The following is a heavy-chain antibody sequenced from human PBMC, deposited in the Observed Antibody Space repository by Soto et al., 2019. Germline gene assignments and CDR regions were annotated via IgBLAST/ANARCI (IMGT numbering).Heavy chain of an antibody. V-gene: IGHV1-3*01. Sequence: ASVKVSCEASGYTFTSYAMHWVRQAPGQRLEWMGWINAGNGNTKYSQKFQGRVAITRDTSASTAYMELSSLRSEDTAVYYCARDGVVPAAIRYYFDYWGQGTLVTVSS. CDR3: ARDGVVPAAIRYYFDY. J-gene: IGHJ4*02. CDR2: INAGNGNT. D-gene: IGHD2-2*01. CDR1: GYTFTSYA.